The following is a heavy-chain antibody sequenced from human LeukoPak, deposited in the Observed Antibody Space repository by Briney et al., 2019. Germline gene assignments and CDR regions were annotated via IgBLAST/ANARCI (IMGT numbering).Heavy chain of an antibody. Sequence: SETLSLTCTVSGGSISIYYWSWIRQPAGKGLEWIGRIYTSGSTNYNPSLKSRVTMSVNTSKNQFSLKLSSVTAADTAVYYCAGRYCSSTSCYLRGFDPWGQGTLVTVSS. V-gene: IGHV4-4*07. D-gene: IGHD2-2*01. CDR3: AGRYCSSTSCYLRGFDP. CDR1: GGSISIYY. CDR2: IYTSGST. J-gene: IGHJ5*02.